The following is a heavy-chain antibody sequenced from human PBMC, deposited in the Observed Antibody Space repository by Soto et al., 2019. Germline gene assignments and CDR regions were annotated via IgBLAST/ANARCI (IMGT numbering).Heavy chain of an antibody. CDR2: IYWDDDK. J-gene: IGHJ4*02. Sequence: SGPTLVNPTQTLTLTCTFSGFSLSTSGVGVGWIRQPPGKAMEWLALIYWDDDKSYSPSLKSRLTITKDTSKNQVVLTMTNMDPVDTATYYCTHKPSTVYYFDYWGQGALVTVSS. CDR3: THKPSTVYYFDY. D-gene: IGHD1-20*01. V-gene: IGHV2-5*02. CDR1: GFSLSTSGVG.